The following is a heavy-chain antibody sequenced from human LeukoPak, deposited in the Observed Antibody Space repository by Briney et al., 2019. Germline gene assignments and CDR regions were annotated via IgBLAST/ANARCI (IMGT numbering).Heavy chain of an antibody. J-gene: IGHJ4*02. CDR3: ARGVGSYGDY. D-gene: IGHD5-18*01. Sequence: GGSLRLSCAASGFTFSSYAMSWVRQAPGKGLEWVSVIYSGGSTYYADSVKGRFTISRDNSKNTLYLQMNSLRAEDTAVYYCARGVGSYGDYWGQGTLVTVSS. V-gene: IGHV3-66*02. CDR2: IYSGGST. CDR1: GFTFSSYA.